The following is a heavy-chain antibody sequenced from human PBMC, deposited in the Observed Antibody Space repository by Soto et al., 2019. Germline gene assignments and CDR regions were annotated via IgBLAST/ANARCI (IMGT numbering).Heavy chain of an antibody. V-gene: IGHV1-18*04. Sequence: GVPGTWPCGSSRFTIVTFSMHLARQSTGEGLEWMGWISAYNGNTNYAQKLQGRVTMTTDTSTSTAYMELRSLRSDDTAVYYCADGGYCSGGSCYSIFAYWGQGTLVTVSS. CDR2: ISAYNGNT. CDR1: RFTIVTFS. CDR3: ADGGYCSGGSCYSIFAY. D-gene: IGHD2-15*01. J-gene: IGHJ4*02.